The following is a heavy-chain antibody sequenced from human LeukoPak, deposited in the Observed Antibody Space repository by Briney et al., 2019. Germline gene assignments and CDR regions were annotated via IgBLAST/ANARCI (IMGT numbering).Heavy chain of an antibody. V-gene: IGHV4-39*02. J-gene: IGHJ4*02. D-gene: IGHD1-26*01. CDR2: VYYDGNT. Sequence: PSETLSLTCSVSDGSINRSSYYWGWIRQAPGKGLEWIGSVYYDGNTYSNPNPSLKSRATISMDTSRNQFSMKLRSVTAADTAVYYCTKDSGHHRTDCWGQGTLVTVSS. CDR3: TKDSGHHRTDC. CDR1: DGSINRSSYY.